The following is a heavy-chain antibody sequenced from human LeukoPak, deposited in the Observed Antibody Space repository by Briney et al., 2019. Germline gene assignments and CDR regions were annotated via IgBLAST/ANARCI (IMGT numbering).Heavy chain of an antibody. CDR2: ISYDGSNK. J-gene: IGHJ3*02. D-gene: IGHD6-19*01. CDR3: AKGPRQWLVLDGFDI. V-gene: IGHV3-30*18. Sequence: PGRSLRLSCAASGFTFSSHGIHWVRQAPGKGLEWVAVISYDGSNKYYVDSVKGRFTISRDNSKNTLYLQMNSLRAEDTALYYCAKGPRQWLVLDGFDIWGQGKMVTVSS. CDR1: GFTFSSHG.